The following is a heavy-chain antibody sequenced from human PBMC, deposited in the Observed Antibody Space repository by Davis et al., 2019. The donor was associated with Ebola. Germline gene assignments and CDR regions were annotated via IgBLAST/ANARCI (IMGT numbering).Heavy chain of an antibody. J-gene: IGHJ4*02. Sequence: SETLSLTCTVSGYSISSNSYWGWIRQPPGTGLEWIGSIFYSGSTYNNPSLKSRVTISVDTTNNQFSLTLSSMTAADTAVYYCARQLITAAGGWFWGQGTLVTVSS. V-gene: IGHV4-39*01. CDR3: ARQLITAAGGWF. CDR2: IFYSGST. CDR1: GYSISSNSY. D-gene: IGHD6-13*01.